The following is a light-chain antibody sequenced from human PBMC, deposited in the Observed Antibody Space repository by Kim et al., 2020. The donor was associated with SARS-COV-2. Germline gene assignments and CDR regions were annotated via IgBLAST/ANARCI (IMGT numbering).Light chain of an antibody. Sequence: VSPGQTASITCSGDKLGDKYACWYQQKPGQSPVLVIYQNDKRPSGIPERFSGSNSGDTATLTISGTQAMDEADYYCQAWDSSTFWVFCGGTKVTVL. CDR2: QND. CDR3: QAWDSSTFWV. V-gene: IGLV3-1*01. J-gene: IGLJ3*02. CDR1: KLGDKY.